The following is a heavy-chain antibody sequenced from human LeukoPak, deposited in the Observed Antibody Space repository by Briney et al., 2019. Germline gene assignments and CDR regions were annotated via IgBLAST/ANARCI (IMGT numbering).Heavy chain of an antibody. CDR1: GYTFTSYG. J-gene: IGHJ5*02. D-gene: IGHD3-10*01. V-gene: IGHV1-18*01. CDR3: ARERPITMVRGALLGRLGWFDP. CDR2: ISAYNGNT. Sequence: ASVNVSCKPSGYTFTSYGISWVRQAPGQGLAWMGWISAYNGNTNYAQKLQGRVTMTTDTSTSTAYMELGSLRSDDTAVYYCARERPITMVRGALLGRLGWFDPWGQGTLVTVSS.